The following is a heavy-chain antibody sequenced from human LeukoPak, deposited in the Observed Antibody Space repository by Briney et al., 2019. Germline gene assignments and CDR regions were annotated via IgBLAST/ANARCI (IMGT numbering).Heavy chain of an antibody. Sequence: GGSLRLSCAASGFTVSSNHMSWVRQAPGKGLEWVSIIYSSDTTYYADSVKGRFTISRDNSKNTLYLQMNSLRAEDTAVYYCATDPTTVTSYWGQGTLVTVSS. CDR3: ATDPTTVTSY. J-gene: IGHJ4*02. D-gene: IGHD4-17*01. V-gene: IGHV3-53*01. CDR1: GFTVSSNH. CDR2: IYSSDTT.